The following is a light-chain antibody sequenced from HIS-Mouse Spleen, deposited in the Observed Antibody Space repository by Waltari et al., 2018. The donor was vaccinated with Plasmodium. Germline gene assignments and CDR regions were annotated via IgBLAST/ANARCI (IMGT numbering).Light chain of an antibody. V-gene: IGKV1-39*01. CDR1: PSISSY. Sequence: DIQMTQSPSSLSASVGDRVTITCRASPSISSYLNWYQQKPWKVPKLLIYAASSLQIGGPSRFSGSGSGTDFTLTISSLQPEDFATYYCQQNYNTWTFGQGTKVEIK. CDR2: AAS. CDR3: QQNYNTWT. J-gene: IGKJ1*01.